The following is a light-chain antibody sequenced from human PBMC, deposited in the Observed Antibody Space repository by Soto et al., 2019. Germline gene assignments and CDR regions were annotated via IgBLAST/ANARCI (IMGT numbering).Light chain of an antibody. CDR3: QQYGSSPKT. CDR1: QSVSSRW. CDR2: GAS. J-gene: IGKJ2*01. Sequence: EIVLTQSPGTLSLSPGEGATLSCRASQSVSSRWLVWYQQKPGQAPRLLIYGASSRATGIQDRFSGSGSGTDFTLTISRLEPEDFAVYYCQQYGSSPKTFGQGTKVEMK. V-gene: IGKV3-20*01.